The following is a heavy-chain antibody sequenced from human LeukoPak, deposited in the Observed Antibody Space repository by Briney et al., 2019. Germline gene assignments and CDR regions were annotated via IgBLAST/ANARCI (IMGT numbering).Heavy chain of an antibody. V-gene: IGHV3-21*01. CDR2: ISSSATYI. CDR1: GFTFSSYT. D-gene: IGHD4-17*01. CDR3: ATWDDYGDYVAFEY. Sequence: GGSLRLSCAGSGFTFSSYTMNWVRQAPGKGLEWVSSISSSATYIYYADSVRGRFTISRDDAKNSLFLHMNSLRAEDMAVYYCATWDDYGDYVAFEYWGQGTLVTVSS. J-gene: IGHJ4*02.